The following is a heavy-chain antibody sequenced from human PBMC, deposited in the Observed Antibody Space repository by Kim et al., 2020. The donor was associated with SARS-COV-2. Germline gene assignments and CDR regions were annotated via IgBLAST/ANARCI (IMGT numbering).Heavy chain of an antibody. J-gene: IGHJ6*02. CDR2: IYSGGST. CDR3: ARGRVQEGKGSSGYFGGYYYYYYGMAV. Sequence: GGSLRLSCAASGFTVSSNYMSWVRQAPGKGLEWVSVIYSGGSTYYADSVKGRFTISRDNSKNTRYLQMNSLRAEDTAVYYCARGRVQEGKGSSGYFGGYYYYYYGMAVWGQGTTVTVSS. CDR1: GFTVSSNY. V-gene: IGHV3-53*01. D-gene: IGHD3-22*01.